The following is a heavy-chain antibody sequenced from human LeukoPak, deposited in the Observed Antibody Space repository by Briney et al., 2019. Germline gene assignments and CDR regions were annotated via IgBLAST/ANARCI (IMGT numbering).Heavy chain of an antibody. D-gene: IGHD1-1*01. CDR1: GFLLSRYY. Sequence: SETLSLTCTVFGFLLSRYYLRWLRQPPGKGLEWIGYIYYSGSTNYNPFLKSRVTISVDTSKHQSSLQLSSVTAADTAVYYCARGYPRYYMDVWGKGTTVTVSS. J-gene: IGHJ6*03. CDR2: IYYSGST. CDR3: ARGYPRYYMDV. V-gene: IGHV4-59*01.